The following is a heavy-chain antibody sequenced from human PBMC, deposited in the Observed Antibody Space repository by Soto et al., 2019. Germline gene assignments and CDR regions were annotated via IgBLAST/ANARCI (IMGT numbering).Heavy chain of an antibody. J-gene: IGHJ4*02. CDR1: GFTFSLSA. V-gene: IGHV3-23*01. CDR2: LSGGGSTT. CDR3: AKGPEYDILTGCDY. Sequence: EVQLLESGGGFVQPGESLRLSCAASGFTFSLSAMSWVRQAPGRGLDWVSSLSGGGSTTDYADSVKGRFTISRDNSKTTVHLQMNSLRAADTAVYYCAKGPEYDILTGCDYWGQGALVTVSS. D-gene: IGHD3-9*01.